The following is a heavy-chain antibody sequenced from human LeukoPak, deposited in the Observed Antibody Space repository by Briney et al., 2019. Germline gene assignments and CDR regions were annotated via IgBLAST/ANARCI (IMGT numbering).Heavy chain of an antibody. CDR1: CDSISSYD. Sequence: SETLSLTCTVSCDSISSYDWSWIRQPPGKGLEWIGYAYHSGITNYNPSLKSRVTISVDTSESQFSLRLSSVTAADTAIYYCARHGGTFDPWGQGILVTVSS. D-gene: IGHD1-1*01. J-gene: IGHJ5*02. CDR2: AYHSGIT. V-gene: IGHV4-59*01. CDR3: ARHGGTFDP.